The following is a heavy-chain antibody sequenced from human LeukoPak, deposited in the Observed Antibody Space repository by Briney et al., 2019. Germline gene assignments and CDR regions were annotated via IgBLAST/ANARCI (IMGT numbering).Heavy chain of an antibody. CDR2: IWYDGSKK. CDR1: GLTFSNYG. CDR3: AKDQVYYGSGSYYNGYYMDV. J-gene: IGHJ6*03. V-gene: IGHV3-33*06. Sequence: PGGSLRLSCAASGLTFSNYGMHWVRQAPGKGLEWVTLIWYDGSKKYYADSVKGRFTISRDNSKNTLYLQMNSLRAEDTALYYCAKDQVYYGSGSYYNGYYMDVWGKGTTVTVSS. D-gene: IGHD3-10*01.